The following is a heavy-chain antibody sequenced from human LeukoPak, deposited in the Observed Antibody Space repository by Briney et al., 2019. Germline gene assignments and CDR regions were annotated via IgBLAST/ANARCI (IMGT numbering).Heavy chain of an antibody. CDR3: ARLDSGNYGWFDP. V-gene: IGHV4-59*08. Sequence: SETLSLTCTVSGGSISSYYWSWIRQPPGRGLEWIGYMYYSGSTNYNPSLKSRVTISVDTSKNQFSLKLSSVTAADTAVYYCARLDSGNYGWFDPWGQGTLVTVSS. CDR2: MYYSGST. CDR1: GGSISSYY. D-gene: IGHD1-7*01. J-gene: IGHJ5*02.